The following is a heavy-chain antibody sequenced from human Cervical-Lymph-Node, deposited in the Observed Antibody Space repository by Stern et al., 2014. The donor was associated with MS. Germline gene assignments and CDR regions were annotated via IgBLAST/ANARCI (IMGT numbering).Heavy chain of an antibody. V-gene: IGHV1-69*01. J-gene: IGHJ6*02. CDR1: GGTFTSYA. CDR3: ARGVRGVLYYYYALDV. CDR2: IIPIFDTA. Sequence: VQLVESGAEVKKPGSSVKVSCTASGGTFTSYAISWVRQAPGQGLEWMGGIIPIFDTANYAQKFQGRVTITADESTRTAYMELSSLRSEDTAVYYCARGVRGVLYYYYALDVWGQGTTVTVSS. D-gene: IGHD3-10*01.